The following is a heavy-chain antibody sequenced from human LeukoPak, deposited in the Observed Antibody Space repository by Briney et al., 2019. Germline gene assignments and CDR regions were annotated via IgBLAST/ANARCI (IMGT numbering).Heavy chain of an antibody. CDR1: GDSIDPYS. CDR3: ARHQGSAVFNY. J-gene: IGHJ1*01. D-gene: IGHD5/OR15-5a*01. CDR2: ISHIGTI. Sequence: PSETLSLTCTISGDSIDPYSWSWIRQPPGKGLEWIGYISHIGTIKYNTSLMSRVSMGLDKPNNEFSLSLRSVTATDTALYFCARHQGSAVFNYWGRGVPLIVSS. V-gene: IGHV4-59*08.